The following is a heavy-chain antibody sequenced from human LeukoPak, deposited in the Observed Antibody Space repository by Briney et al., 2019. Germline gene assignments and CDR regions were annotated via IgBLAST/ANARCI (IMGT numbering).Heavy chain of an antibody. CDR3: AREEVLWFGELFPGAFDI. J-gene: IGHJ3*02. D-gene: IGHD3-10*01. V-gene: IGHV4-4*07. Sequence: PSETLSLTCTVSGGSISSYYWSWIRQPAGKGLEWIGRIYTSGSTNYNPSLKSRVTMSVDTSKNQFSLKLSSVTAADTAVYYCAREEVLWFGELFPGAFDIWGQGTMVTVSS. CDR1: GGSISSYY. CDR2: IYTSGST.